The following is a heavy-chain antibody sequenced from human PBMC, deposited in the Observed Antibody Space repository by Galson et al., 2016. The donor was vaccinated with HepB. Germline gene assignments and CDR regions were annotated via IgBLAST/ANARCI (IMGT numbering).Heavy chain of an antibody. CDR3: ARGKGGSFLDH. Sequence: SLRLSCAASGFIFSDYNMSWIRQTPGKGLEWLAHISSRGATIYYPDSLKGRFTISRDNAKNSLYLQMNSLRAEDTAVYYCARGKGGSFLDHWGQGAQVTVSS. J-gene: IGHJ4*02. V-gene: IGHV3-11*01. CDR2: ISSRGATI. CDR1: GFIFSDYN. D-gene: IGHD1-26*01.